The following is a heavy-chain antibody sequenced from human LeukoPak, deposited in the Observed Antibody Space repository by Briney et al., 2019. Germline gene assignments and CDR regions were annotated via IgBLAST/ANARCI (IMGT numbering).Heavy chain of an antibody. D-gene: IGHD1/OR15-1a*01. V-gene: IGHV1-18*01. CDR1: GYTFTTYD. CDR3: ARVGTGTRSFDS. J-gene: IGHJ4*02. CDR2: ISAYNGYT. Sequence: ASVNVSCKTSGYTFTTYDINWVRQAPGRGLEWMGRISAYNGYTNYGQKLQGRVTMTTDTSTNTAYMELRSLRSDDTAVYYCARVGTGTRSFDSWGQGTLVTVSS.